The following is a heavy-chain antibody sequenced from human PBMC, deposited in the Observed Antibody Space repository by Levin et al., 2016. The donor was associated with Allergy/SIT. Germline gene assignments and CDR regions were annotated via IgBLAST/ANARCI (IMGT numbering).Heavy chain of an antibody. CDR1: GFTVSSNY. V-gene: IGHV3-53*01. CDR3: ARDNGCSSTSCYDPYYYYGMDV. D-gene: IGHD2-2*01. J-gene: IGHJ6*02. Sequence: GESLKISCAASGFTVSSNYMSWVRQAPGKGLEWVSVIYSGGSTYYADSVKGRFTISRDNSKNTLYLQMNSLRAEDTAVYYCARDNGCSSTSCYDPYYYYGMDVWGQGTTVTVSS. CDR2: IYSGGST.